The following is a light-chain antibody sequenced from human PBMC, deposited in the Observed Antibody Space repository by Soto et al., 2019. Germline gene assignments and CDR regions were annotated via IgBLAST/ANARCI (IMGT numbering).Light chain of an antibody. CDR2: KAS. J-gene: IGKJ5*01. CDR3: QQYSNWPPAIT. CDR1: QSINSL. Sequence: IQMTQSTYTLSASVGDRVTITCRASQSINSLLAWYQQKAGKAPKLLIYKASTLESGVPSRFSGSGSGTEFTLIISSLQSEDVALYYCQQYSNWPPAITFGQGTRLAI. V-gene: IGKV1-5*03.